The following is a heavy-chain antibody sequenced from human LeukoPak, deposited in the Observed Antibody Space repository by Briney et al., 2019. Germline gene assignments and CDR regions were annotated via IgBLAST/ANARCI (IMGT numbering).Heavy chain of an antibody. CDR1: GFTFSGYS. V-gene: IGHV3-21*01. CDR2: ISSSSSHI. CDR3: VRGATAVTRHLDY. Sequence: GGSLRLSCAASGFTFSGYSMSWVRQAPGKGLEWVSIISSSSSHIFDADSVKGRFAISRDNAKNSLYLQMNSLRPEDTAVYYCVRGATAVTRHLDYWGRGTLVTVSS. D-gene: IGHD4-23*01. J-gene: IGHJ2*01.